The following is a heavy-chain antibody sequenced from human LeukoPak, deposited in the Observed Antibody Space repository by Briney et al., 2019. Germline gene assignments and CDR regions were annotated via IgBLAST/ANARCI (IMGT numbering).Heavy chain of an antibody. D-gene: IGHD3-3*01. V-gene: IGHV3-48*01. J-gene: IGHJ4*02. CDR2: ISSSSSTI. CDR1: GFTFSSYS. Sequence: PGGSLRLSCAASGFTFSSYSMDWVRQAPGKGLEWVSYISSSSSTIYYADSVKGRFTISRDNAKNSLYLQMNSLRAEDTAVYYCAAGGITIFGVGSRNWGQGTLVTVSS. CDR3: AAGGITIFGVGSRN.